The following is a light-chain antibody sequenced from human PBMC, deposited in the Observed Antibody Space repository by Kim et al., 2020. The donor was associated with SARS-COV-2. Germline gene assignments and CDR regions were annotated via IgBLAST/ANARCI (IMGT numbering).Light chain of an antibody. CDR1: SGSIDDNY. V-gene: IGLV6-57*03. Sequence: GKTMTIACTRRSGSIDDNYVQWYQQRPGGVPTTVIYEDYQRPSGVSDRFSGSIDNSSNSASLTISGLRTEDEADYYCQSYNRDNVIFGGGTQLTVL. CDR3: QSYNRDNVI. CDR2: EDY. J-gene: IGLJ2*01.